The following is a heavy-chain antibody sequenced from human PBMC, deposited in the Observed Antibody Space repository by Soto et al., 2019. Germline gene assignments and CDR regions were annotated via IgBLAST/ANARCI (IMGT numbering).Heavy chain of an antibody. Sequence: GGSLRLSCAASGFTFSSYGMHWVRQAPGKGLEWVAVIWYDGSNKYYADSVKGRFTISRDNSKNTLYLQMNSLRAEDTAVYYCARDAIALRFYYYYGMDVWGQGTTVTVS. D-gene: IGHD3-3*01. J-gene: IGHJ6*02. V-gene: IGHV3-33*01. CDR3: ARDAIALRFYYYYGMDV. CDR2: IWYDGSNK. CDR1: GFTFSSYG.